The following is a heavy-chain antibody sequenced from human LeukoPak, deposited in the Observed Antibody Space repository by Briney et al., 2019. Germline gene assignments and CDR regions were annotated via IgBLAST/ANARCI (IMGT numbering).Heavy chain of an antibody. Sequence: GGSLRLSCAASGFTFSSYSMNWVRQAPGKGLQWVATIKRDGSEKHYVNSVKGRFTISRDNAKNSLFLQMDSLRAEDTAVYYCAREYRSFDFWSGYPPYYFDYWGQGTLVTVSS. V-gene: IGHV3-7*01. D-gene: IGHD3-3*01. CDR2: IKRDGSEK. J-gene: IGHJ4*02. CDR3: AREYRSFDFWSGYPPYYFDY. CDR1: GFTFSSYS.